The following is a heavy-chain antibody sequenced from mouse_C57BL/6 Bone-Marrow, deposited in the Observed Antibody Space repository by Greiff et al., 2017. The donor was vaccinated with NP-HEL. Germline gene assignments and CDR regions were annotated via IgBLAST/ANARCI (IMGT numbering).Heavy chain of an antibody. D-gene: IGHD1-1*01. Sequence: VPLPPSLPYLFHPFASVPLSCPASVYPFPSYWMHWVTPRPGQGLEWIGNINPSNGGTNYNEKFKSKATLTVDKSSSTAYMQLSSLTSEDSAVYYCALYYYGSSFDYWGQGTTLTVSS. CDR2: INPSNGGT. J-gene: IGHJ2*01. CDR3: ALYYYGSSFDY. CDR1: VYPFPSYW. V-gene: IGHV1-53*01.